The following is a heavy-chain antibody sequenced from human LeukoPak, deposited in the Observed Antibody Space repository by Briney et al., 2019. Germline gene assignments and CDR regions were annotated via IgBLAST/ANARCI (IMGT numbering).Heavy chain of an antibody. CDR2: INSDVSST. CDR1: GFTFSTYW. D-gene: IGHD6-6*01. CDR3: ARDPEAARPLET. J-gene: IGHJ5*02. V-gene: IGHV3-74*01. Sequence: GGSLRLSCAASGFTFSTYWMHWVRQAPGKGLVWVSLINSDVSSTSYADSVKGRYTISRDNAKNTLYLQMNSLRAEDTAVYYCARDPEAARPLETWGQGTLVTVSS.